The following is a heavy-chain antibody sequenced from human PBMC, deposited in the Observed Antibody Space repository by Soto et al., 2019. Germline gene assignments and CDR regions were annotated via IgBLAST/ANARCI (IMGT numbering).Heavy chain of an antibody. V-gene: IGHV4-30-4*01. J-gene: IGHJ4*02. D-gene: IGHD6-19*01. CDR2: IYYSGST. Sequence: SETLSITCTVSGGSISSGDYYWSWIRQPPGKGLEWIGYIYYSGSTYYNPSLKSRVTISVDTSKNQFSLKLSSVTAADTAVYYCARVKSGWLDYFDYWGQGTLVTVSS. CDR3: ARVKSGWLDYFDY. CDR1: GGSISSGDYY.